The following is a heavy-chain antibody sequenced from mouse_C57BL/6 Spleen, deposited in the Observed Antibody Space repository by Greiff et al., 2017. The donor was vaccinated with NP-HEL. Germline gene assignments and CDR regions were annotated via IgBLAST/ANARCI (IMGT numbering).Heavy chain of an antibody. CDR1: GYIFTSYW. CDR3: ARAVDCSGREFAY. J-gene: IGHJ3*01. V-gene: IGHV1-53*01. Sequence: QVQLQQPGTELVKPGASVKLSCKASGYIFTSYWMHWVKQRPGQGLEWIGNINPSNGGTNYNEKFTSKATLTVDKSSRTAYMQLSSLTSEAAAVYCGARAVDCSGREFAYWGQGTLVTVSA. CDR2: INPSNGGT. D-gene: IGHD1-1*01.